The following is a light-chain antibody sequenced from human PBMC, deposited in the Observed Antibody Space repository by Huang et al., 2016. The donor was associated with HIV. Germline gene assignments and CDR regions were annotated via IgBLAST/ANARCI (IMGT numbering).Light chain of an antibody. CDR1: QNITNNF. V-gene: IGKV3-20*01. Sequence: DIVLTQSPGTLSLSPRERAALSCRASQNITNNFLAWYQQRSGQTPRLLIYGASNTAMGIPDRFSGSGSGTDFTLIISRLEPQDSAVYYCQQYLSSPLTFGGGTNVEIK. CDR2: GAS. J-gene: IGKJ4*01. CDR3: QQYLSSPLT.